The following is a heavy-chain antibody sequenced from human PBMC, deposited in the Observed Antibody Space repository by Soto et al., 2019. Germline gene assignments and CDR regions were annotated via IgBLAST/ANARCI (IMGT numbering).Heavy chain of an antibody. CDR3: ARDIGNSGIS. Sequence: LSVRCSVGEESRCRCSPYQGIIRQPPGKGLEWIGYIYYSGSTYYNPSLKSRVTISVDTSKNQFSLKLSSVTAADTAVYYCARDIGNSGISWGQGTLVTVSS. D-gene: IGHD3-10*01. CDR1: EESRCRCSPY. J-gene: IGHJ5*02. V-gene: IGHV4-30-4*01. CDR2: IYYSGST.